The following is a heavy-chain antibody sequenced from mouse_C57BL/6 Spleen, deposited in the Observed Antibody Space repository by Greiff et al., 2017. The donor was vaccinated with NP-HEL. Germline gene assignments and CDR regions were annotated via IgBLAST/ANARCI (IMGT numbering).Heavy chain of an antibody. CDR2: IHPNSGST. CDR3: ATTTVVAWYFDV. Sequence: VQLQQPGAELVKPGASVKLSCKASGYTFTSYWMHWVKQRPGQGLEWIGMIHPNSGSTNYNEKFKSKATLTVDKSSSTAYMQLSSLTSEDSAVYYCATTTVVAWYFDVWGTGTTVTVSS. CDR1: GYTFTSYW. D-gene: IGHD1-1*01. V-gene: IGHV1-64*01. J-gene: IGHJ1*03.